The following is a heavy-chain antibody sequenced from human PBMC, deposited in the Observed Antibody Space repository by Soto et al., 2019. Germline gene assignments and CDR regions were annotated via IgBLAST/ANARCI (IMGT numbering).Heavy chain of an antibody. D-gene: IGHD6-6*01. CDR2: IYYSGST. CDR3: ARDQGIIAAPGNYYYYYGMDV. J-gene: IGHJ6*02. V-gene: IGHV4-59*01. CDR1: GGSISSYY. Sequence: SETLSLTCTVSGGSISSYYWSWIRQPPGKGLEWIGYIYYSGSTNYNPSLKSRVTISVDTSKNQFSLKLSSVTAADTAVYYCARDQGIIAAPGNYYYYYGMDVWGQGTTVNVSS.